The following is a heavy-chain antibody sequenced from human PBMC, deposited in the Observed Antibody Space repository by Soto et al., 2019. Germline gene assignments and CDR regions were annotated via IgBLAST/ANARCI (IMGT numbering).Heavy chain of an antibody. CDR2: IIPIFGTA. D-gene: IGHD3-16*01. V-gene: IGHV1-69*13. J-gene: IGHJ4*02. Sequence: SSVKVSCKASGGTFSSYAISWVRQAPGQGLEWMGGIIPIFGTANYAQKFQGRVTITADESTSTAYMELSSLRSEDTAVYYCASDPRGYGGDYWGQGTLLTVSS. CDR3: ASDPRGYGGDY. CDR1: GGTFSSYA.